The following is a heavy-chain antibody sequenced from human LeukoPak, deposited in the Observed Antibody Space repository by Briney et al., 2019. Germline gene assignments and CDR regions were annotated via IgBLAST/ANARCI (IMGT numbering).Heavy chain of an antibody. D-gene: IGHD2-2*01. Sequence: PSETLSLTCTVSGGSISNYYWNWIRQTPGKGLEWIGYIYYSGSTNYNPSLKSRVTISVDTSKNQFSLKLSSVTAADTAVYYCARTHEHIVVVPAAITGWFDPWGQGTLVTVSS. CDR1: GGSISNYY. CDR3: ARTHEHIVVVPAAITGWFDP. V-gene: IGHV4-59*01. CDR2: IYYSGST. J-gene: IGHJ5*02.